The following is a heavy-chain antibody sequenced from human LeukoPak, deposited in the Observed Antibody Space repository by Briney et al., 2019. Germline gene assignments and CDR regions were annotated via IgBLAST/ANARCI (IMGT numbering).Heavy chain of an antibody. CDR1: GYTFTGYY. CDR3: ARDPDDIVARGWDYYYYYMDV. Sequence: GASVKVSCKASGYTFTGYYMHWVRQAPGQGLEWMGWINPNSGGTNYAQKFQGRVTMTRDTSISTAYMELSRLRSDDTAVYYCARDPDDIVARGWDYYYYYMDVWGKGTTVTVSS. CDR2: INPNSGGT. J-gene: IGHJ6*03. V-gene: IGHV1-2*02. D-gene: IGHD2-15*01.